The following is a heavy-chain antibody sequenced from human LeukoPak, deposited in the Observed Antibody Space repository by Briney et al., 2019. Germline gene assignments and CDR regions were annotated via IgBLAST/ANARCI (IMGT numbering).Heavy chain of an antibody. CDR1: GGTFSSYA. CDR2: IDTNTGNP. V-gene: IGHV7-4-1*02. D-gene: IGHD5-12*01. CDR3: ARSRIVATARLDY. J-gene: IGHJ4*02. Sequence: GASVKVSCKASGGTFSSYAISWVRQAPGQGLEWMGWIDTNTGNPTYAQGFTGRFVFSLDTSVSTAYLQISSLKAEDTAVYYCARSRIVATARLDYWGQGTLVTVSS.